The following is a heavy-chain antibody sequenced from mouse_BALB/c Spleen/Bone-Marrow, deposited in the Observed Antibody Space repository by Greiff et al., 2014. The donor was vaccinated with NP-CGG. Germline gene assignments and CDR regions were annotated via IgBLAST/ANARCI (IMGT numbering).Heavy chain of an antibody. CDR1: GFTFSSYI. J-gene: IGHJ2*01. V-gene: IGHV5-12-2*01. CDR2: ISNGGGNT. D-gene: IGHD2-14*01. Sequence: EVQLVESGGGLVQPGGSLKLSCAASGFTFSSYIMSWVRQTPEKRLEWVAYISNGGGNTYYPDTVKGRFIISRDNAKNTLCLQVSSLKSEDTAMYYCVRHRYDGYYFDYWGQGTTLTVSS. CDR3: VRHRYDGYYFDY.